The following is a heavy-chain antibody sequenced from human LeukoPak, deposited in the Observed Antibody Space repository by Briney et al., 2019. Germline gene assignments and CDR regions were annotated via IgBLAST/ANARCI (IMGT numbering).Heavy chain of an antibody. CDR2: IYYSGST. J-gene: IGHJ4*02. Sequence: SETLSLTCTVSGGSISSYYWSWIRQPPGKGLEWIGYIYYSGSTNYNPSLKSRVTISVDTSKNQFSLKLSSVTAADTAVYYCARHGVYSSSSYFDYLGQGTLVTVSS. D-gene: IGHD6-6*01. CDR1: GGSISSYY. CDR3: ARHGVYSSSSYFDY. V-gene: IGHV4-59*01.